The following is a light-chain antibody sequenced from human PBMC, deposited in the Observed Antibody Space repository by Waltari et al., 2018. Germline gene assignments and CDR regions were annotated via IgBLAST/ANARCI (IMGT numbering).Light chain of an antibody. V-gene: IGKV1-6*01. CDR1: QGIRKD. Sequence: AIQMTQSPSSLSASVADRVTITCRASQGIRKDLGWYQQKPGKAPKLLIYAASSLHSGVPSRFSGSGSGTDFTLTISSLQPEDFATYYCLHDYNYPPTFGQGTKVEIK. J-gene: IGKJ1*01. CDR2: AAS. CDR3: LHDYNYPPT.